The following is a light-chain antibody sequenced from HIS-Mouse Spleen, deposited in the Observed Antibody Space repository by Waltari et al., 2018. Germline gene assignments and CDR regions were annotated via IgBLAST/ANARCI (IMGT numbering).Light chain of an antibody. J-gene: IGKJ2*01. CDR1: QSVLYSSNNKNY. V-gene: IGKV4-1*01. Sequence: DIVMTQSPDSLAVSLGERATIHCKSSQSVLYSSNNKNYLAWYQQKPGQPPKLLIYGASTRESGVPDRFSGSGSGTEFTLTISSLQAEDVAVYYCQQYYSTPYTFGQGTKLEIK. CDR2: GAS. CDR3: QQYYSTPYT.